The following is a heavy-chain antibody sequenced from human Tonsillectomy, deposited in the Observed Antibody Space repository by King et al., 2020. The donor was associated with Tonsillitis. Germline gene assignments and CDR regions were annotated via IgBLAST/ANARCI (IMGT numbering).Heavy chain of an antibody. Sequence: VQLVESGGGVVQPGRSLRLSCAASGFTFSSYTMHWFRQAPGKGLEWVAVISYDGTSKYYADSVKGRFTISRDNSKNTLYLQMNSLRTEDTAVYYCARSPTLTLTPDHWGQGTLVTVSS. D-gene: IGHD4-23*01. CDR3: ARSPTLTLTPDH. V-gene: IGHV3-30*01. CDR1: GFTFSSYT. CDR2: ISYDGTSK. J-gene: IGHJ4*02.